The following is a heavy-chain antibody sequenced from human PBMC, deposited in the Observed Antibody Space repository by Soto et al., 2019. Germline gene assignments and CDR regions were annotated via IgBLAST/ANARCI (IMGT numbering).Heavy chain of an antibody. V-gene: IGHV1-2*04. J-gene: IGHJ5*02. CDR1: GYTFTGYY. D-gene: IGHD4-4*01. Sequence: ASVKVSCKASGYTFTGYYMHWVRQAPGQGLEWMGWINPNSGGTNYAQKFQGWVTMTRDTSISTAYMELSRLRSDDTAVYYCARAKQTDINTVNWFDPWGQGTLVTVSS. CDR2: INPNSGGT. CDR3: ARAKQTDINTVNWFDP.